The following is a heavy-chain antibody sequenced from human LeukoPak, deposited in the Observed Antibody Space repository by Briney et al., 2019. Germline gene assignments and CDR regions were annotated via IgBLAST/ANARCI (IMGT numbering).Heavy chain of an antibody. Sequence: GGSLRLSCAASGFTFSSYSMNWVRQAPGKGLEWVSYISSSSTIYYADSVKGRFTISRDNAKNSLYLQMNSLRAEDTAVYYCARDRLRKIFDYWGQGTLVTVSS. CDR3: ARDRLRKIFDY. J-gene: IGHJ4*02. CDR1: GFTFSSYS. CDR2: ISSSSTI. V-gene: IGHV3-48*04. D-gene: IGHD4-17*01.